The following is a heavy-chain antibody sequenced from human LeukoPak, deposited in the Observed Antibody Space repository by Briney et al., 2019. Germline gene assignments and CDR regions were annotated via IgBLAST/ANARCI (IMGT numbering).Heavy chain of an antibody. D-gene: IGHD3-22*01. CDR2: IYSSGNT. Sequence: GGSLRLSCAASGFTVSSNYMSWVRRAPGQGLEWVSVIYSSGNTYYADSVQGRFTMSRDNPENTLYLQMNSLRAEDTALYYCARAHDRGYYYGFDYWGQGTLVTVSS. V-gene: IGHV3-66*01. CDR3: ARAHDRGYYYGFDY. CDR1: GFTVSSNY. J-gene: IGHJ4*02.